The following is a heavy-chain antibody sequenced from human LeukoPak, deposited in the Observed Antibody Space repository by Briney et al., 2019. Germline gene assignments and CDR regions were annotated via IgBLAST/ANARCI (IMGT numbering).Heavy chain of an antibody. CDR1: GGSISSYY. V-gene: IGHV4-4*07. D-gene: IGHD6-19*01. CDR3: ARDQEWLVQDYYYYYMVV. Sequence: PSETLSLTCTVSGGSISSYYWSWIRQPAGKGLEWIGRIYTSGSTNYNPSLKSRVTMSVDTSKNQFSLKLSSVTAADTAVYYCARDQEWLVQDYYYYYMVVWGKGTTVTVSS. J-gene: IGHJ6*03. CDR2: IYTSGST.